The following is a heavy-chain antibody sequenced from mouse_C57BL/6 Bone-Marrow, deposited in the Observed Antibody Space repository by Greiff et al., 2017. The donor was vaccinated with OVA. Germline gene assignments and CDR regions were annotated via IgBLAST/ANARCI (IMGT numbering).Heavy chain of an antibody. Sequence: EVQLVESGGDLVKPGGSLKLSCAASGFTFSSYGMSWVRQTPDKRLEWVATISSGGSYTYYPDSVKGRFTISRDNAKNTLYLQMSSLKSEDTAMYYWARLTFFAYWGPGTLVTVSA. V-gene: IGHV5-6*01. CDR1: GFTFSSYG. CDR2: ISSGGSYT. D-gene: IGHD2-13*01. J-gene: IGHJ3*01. CDR3: ARLTFFAY.